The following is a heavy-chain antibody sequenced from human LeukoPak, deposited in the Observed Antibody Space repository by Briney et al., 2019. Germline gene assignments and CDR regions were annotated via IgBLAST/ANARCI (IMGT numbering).Heavy chain of an antibody. D-gene: IGHD1-26*01. Sequence: PGGSLRLSCAASGFTVSSTYMNWVRQAPGKGLEWVSVITSGGNSYYADSVKGRFTISRDNSKNTLYLQVNNPRDEDTAIYYCAKDMGESGSYYLDYWGQGTLVTVSS. J-gene: IGHJ4*02. CDR3: AKDMGESGSYYLDY. V-gene: IGHV3-66*01. CDR1: GFTVSSTY. CDR2: ITSGGNS.